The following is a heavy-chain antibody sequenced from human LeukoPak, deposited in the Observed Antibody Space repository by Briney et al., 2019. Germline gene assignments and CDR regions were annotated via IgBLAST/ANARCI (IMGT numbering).Heavy chain of an antibody. J-gene: IGHJ4*02. D-gene: IGHD1-1*01. CDR2: ITSGGDFA. CDR3: SRGAQLERGTAKYFDL. Sequence: PGGSLRLSCAASGFTFSSYGMHWVRQAPGKGLEWVSAITSGGDFAFYAESVKGQFTISRDNSKNTLYLQMNSLRAEDTAVYYCSRGAQLERGTAKYFDLWGQGTLVTVSS. CDR1: GFTFSSYG. V-gene: IGHV3-NL1*01.